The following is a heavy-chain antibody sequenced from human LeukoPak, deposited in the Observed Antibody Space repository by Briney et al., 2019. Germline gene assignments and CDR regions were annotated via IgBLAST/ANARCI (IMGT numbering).Heavy chain of an antibody. D-gene: IGHD3-10*01. CDR2: IYYSGST. CDR3: ARERITMVRGVIYYYGMDV. V-gene: IGHV4-39*07. CDR1: GGSISSSYSY. J-gene: IGHJ6*02. Sequence: SETLSLTCTVSGGSISSSYSYWGWIRQPPGKGLEWIGNIYYSGSTYYSPSLTSRVTISVDTSKNQFSLKLSSVTAADTAVYYCARERITMVRGVIYYYGMDVWGQGTTVTVSS.